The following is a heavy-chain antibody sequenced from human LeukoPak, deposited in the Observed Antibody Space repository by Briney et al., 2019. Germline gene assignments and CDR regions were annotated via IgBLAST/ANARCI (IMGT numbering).Heavy chain of an antibody. CDR2: INPNSGDT. V-gene: IGHV1-2*02. CDR3: ARVGQWLVENDWFDP. D-gene: IGHD6-19*01. Sequence: ASVKVSCKASEYTFTAYYVHWVRQAPGQGLEWMGWINPNSGDTNFAQNFQGRVTITRDTSISTVYMELSRLRSGDTAVYYCARVGQWLVENDWFDPWGQGTLVTVSS. J-gene: IGHJ5*02. CDR1: EYTFTAYY.